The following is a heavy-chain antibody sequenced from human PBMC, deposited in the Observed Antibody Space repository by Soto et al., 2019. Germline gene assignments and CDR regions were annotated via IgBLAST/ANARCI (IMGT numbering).Heavy chain of an antibody. CDR3: ARLRIQSGDFRSFDY. CDR1: GYRFTSYW. V-gene: IGHV5-51*01. Sequence: ESVKISCQDCGYRFTSYWIAWVRQISGKGLEWMGVIYPDDSYTKYSPSFQGQVTISADESISTAYLQWGNLKASDTAIYYCARLRIQSGDFRSFDYWGPGTLVTVSS. D-gene: IGHD1-1*01. CDR2: IYPDDSYT. J-gene: IGHJ4*02.